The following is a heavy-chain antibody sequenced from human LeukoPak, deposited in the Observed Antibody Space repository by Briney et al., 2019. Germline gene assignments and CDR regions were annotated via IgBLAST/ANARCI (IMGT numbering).Heavy chain of an antibody. CDR1: GFTFSSYA. J-gene: IGHJ4*02. D-gene: IGHD6-13*01. CDR2: ISYDGSNK. Sequence: PGGSLRLSCAASGFTFSSYAMHWVRQAPGKGLEWVAVISYDGSNKYYADSVKGRFTISRDNSKNTLYLQMNSLRAEDTAVYYCAKFMIAAAANFDYWGQGTLVTVSS. V-gene: IGHV3-30-3*02. CDR3: AKFMIAAAANFDY.